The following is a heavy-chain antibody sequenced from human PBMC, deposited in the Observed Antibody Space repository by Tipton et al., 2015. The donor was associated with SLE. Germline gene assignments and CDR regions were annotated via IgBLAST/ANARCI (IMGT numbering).Heavy chain of an antibody. Sequence: GLVKPSQTLSLTCAISGDSVSSNSAAWNWIRQSPSRGLEWLGRTYYRSKWYNDYAVSVKSRITINPDISKNQFSLQLISVTPEDTAVYYCAREAYSGSFYYYYYGLDVWGQGTTVTVSS. CDR1: GDSVSSNSAA. CDR3: AREAYSGSFYYYYYGLDV. J-gene: IGHJ6*02. D-gene: IGHD1-26*01. CDR2: TYYRSKWYN. V-gene: IGHV6-1*01.